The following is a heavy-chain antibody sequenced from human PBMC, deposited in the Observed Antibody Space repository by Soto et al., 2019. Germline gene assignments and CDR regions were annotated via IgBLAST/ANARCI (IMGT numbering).Heavy chain of an antibody. V-gene: IGHV5-51*01. CDR1: GYNFATYW. CDR3: ARRAFCGGDCTARPQDYYGMDV. Sequence: PGESLKISCKGSGYNFATYWIAWVRQMPGKGLEWMGIMCPRDSDTRYSPSSQGQVTISADKSITTAYLQWSSLKASDTAIYYCARRAFCGGDCTARPQDYYGMDVWGQGTAVTVSS. D-gene: IGHD2-21*02. J-gene: IGHJ6*02. CDR2: MCPRDSDT.